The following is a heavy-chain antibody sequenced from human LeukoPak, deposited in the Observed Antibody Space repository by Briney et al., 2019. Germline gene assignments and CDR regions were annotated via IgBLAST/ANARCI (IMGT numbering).Heavy chain of an antibody. CDR2: IYNSGST. D-gene: IGHD5-24*01. J-gene: IGHJ4*02. CDR3: VRDRELTY. CDR1: DGSISIYY. Sequence: SETLSLTCTVLDGSISIYYWSWIRQPPGKGLEWIGYIYNSGSTNYNPSLKSRVTISADTSKNQFSLKLTSVTAADTAMYYCVRDRELTYWGQGTLVTVSS. V-gene: IGHV4-59*01.